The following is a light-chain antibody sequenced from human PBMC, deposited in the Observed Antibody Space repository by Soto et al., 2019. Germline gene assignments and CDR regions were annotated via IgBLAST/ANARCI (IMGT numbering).Light chain of an antibody. CDR3: QQYNNWPFT. J-gene: IGKJ3*01. CDR1: QSVSSN. V-gene: IGKV3-15*01. Sequence: EIVMTQSPATLSVSPGERATLSCRGSQSVSSNLAWYQQKPGQAPRLLIYGASTRATGIPARFSGSGSGTEFTLTISSLQSGDFAVYYCQQYNNWPFTFGPGTKVDIK. CDR2: GAS.